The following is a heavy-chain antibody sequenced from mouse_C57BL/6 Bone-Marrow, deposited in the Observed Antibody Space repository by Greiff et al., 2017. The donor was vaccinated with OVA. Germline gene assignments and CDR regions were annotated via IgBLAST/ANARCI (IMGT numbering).Heavy chain of an antibody. CDR3: TTEDGLPHYYAMDY. Sequence: VQLQQSGAELVRPGASVKLSCTASGFNITDYYMHWVKQRPEQGLEWIGRIDPADGDTEYAPKFQGKATMTADTSSNTAYLQLSSLTSEDTAVYYSTTEDGLPHYYAMDYWGQGTSVTGSS. J-gene: IGHJ4*01. D-gene: IGHD3-1*01. CDR2: IDPADGDT. CDR1: GFNITDYY. V-gene: IGHV14-1*01.